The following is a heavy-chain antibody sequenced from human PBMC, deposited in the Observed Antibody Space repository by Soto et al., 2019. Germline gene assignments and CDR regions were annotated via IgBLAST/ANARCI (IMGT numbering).Heavy chain of an antibody. CDR3: ARSLAPTLGPDY. CDR2: INAGNGNT. J-gene: IGHJ4*02. V-gene: IGHV1-3*01. D-gene: IGHD2-21*01. CDR1: GYTFTSYA. Sequence: ASVKVSCKASGYTFTSYAMHWVRQAPGQRLEWMGWINAGNGNTKYSQKIQGRVTITRDTSASTAYMELSSLRSEDTAVYYCARSLAPTLGPDYWGQGTLVTVSS.